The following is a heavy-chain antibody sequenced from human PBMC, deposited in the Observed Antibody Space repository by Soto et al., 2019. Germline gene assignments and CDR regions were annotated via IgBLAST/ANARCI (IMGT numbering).Heavy chain of an antibody. CDR3: ARGNPVETGTMYYYYGMDV. CDR1: GGTFSSYA. V-gene: IGHV1-69*13. CDR2: IIPIFGTA. Sequence: ASVKVSCKASGGTFSSYAISWVRQAPGQGLEWMGGIIPIFGTANYAQKFQGRVTITADESTSTAYMELSSLRSEDTAVYYCARGNPVETGTMYYYYGMDVWGQGTTVTVSS. D-gene: IGHD1-7*01. J-gene: IGHJ6*02.